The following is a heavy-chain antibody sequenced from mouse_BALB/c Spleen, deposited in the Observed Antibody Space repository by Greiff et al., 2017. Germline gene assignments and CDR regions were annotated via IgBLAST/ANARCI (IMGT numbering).Heavy chain of an antibody. CDR1: GFNIKDYY. Sequence: VQLQQSGAELVRPGALVKLSCKASGFNIKDYYMHWVKQRPEQGLEWIGWIDPENGNTIYDPKFQGKASITADTSSNTAYLQLSSLTSEDTAVYYCARGDGYLDYWGQGTTLTVSS. D-gene: IGHD3-3*01. CDR3: ARGDGYLDY. CDR2: IDPENGNT. J-gene: IGHJ2*01. V-gene: IGHV14-1*02.